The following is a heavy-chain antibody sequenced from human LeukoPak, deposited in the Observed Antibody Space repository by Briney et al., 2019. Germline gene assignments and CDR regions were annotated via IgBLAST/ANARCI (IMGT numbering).Heavy chain of an antibody. Sequence: ASVKVSCKASGYTFTGYYMHWVRQAPGQGLEWMGWINPNSGGTNYAQKFQGRVTVTRDTSISTAYMELSRLRSDDTAVYYCARESQWAGSYGNVDYWGQGTLVTVSS. CDR3: ARESQWAGSYGNVDY. CDR2: INPNSGGT. J-gene: IGHJ4*02. V-gene: IGHV1-2*02. CDR1: GYTFTGYY. D-gene: IGHD3-10*01.